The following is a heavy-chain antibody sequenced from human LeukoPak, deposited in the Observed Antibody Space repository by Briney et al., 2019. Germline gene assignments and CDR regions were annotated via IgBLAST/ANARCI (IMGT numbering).Heavy chain of an antibody. CDR1: GFTFSSYS. J-gene: IGHJ3*02. CDR2: ISSSSSYI. D-gene: IGHD6-6*01. V-gene: IGHV3-21*01. Sequence: GGSLRLSCAASGFTFSSYSMNWVRQAPGKGLEWVSSISSSSSYIYYADSVKGRFTISRDNSKNTLYLQMNSLRAEDTAVYYCARVSIGSAFDIWGQGTMVTVSS. CDR3: ARVSIGSAFDI.